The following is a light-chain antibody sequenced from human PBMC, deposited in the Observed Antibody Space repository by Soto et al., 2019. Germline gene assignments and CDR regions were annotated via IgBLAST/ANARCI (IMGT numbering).Light chain of an antibody. CDR3: SAYAGRYTFV. CDR2: EVS. J-gene: IGLJ1*01. Sequence: QSALTQPPSASGSPGQSVTISCTGTISDIGAYNYVSWYQQHPGKAPKFMIYEVSKRPSGVPDRFSGSKSGNTASLTVSGLQAEDEADYYCSAYAGRYTFVFGTGTKVTVL. V-gene: IGLV2-8*01. CDR1: ISDIGAYNY.